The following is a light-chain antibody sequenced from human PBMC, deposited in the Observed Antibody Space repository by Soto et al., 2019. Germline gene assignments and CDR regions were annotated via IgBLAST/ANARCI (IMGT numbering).Light chain of an antibody. CDR2: GAS. V-gene: IGKV3-20*01. CDR3: QQYGDSPQT. CDR1: QSVGSS. Sequence: VVMTQSPATLSVSPGERATLSCRASQSVGSSLSWYQQKPGQAPRLLFYGASNRATAIPDRFSGSGFGTDFTLTITRLEPEDLAVYDCQQYGDSPQTFGPGTKVDIK. J-gene: IGKJ1*01.